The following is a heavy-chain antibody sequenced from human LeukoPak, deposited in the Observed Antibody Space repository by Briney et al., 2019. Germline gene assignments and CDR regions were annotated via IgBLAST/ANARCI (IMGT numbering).Heavy chain of an antibody. V-gene: IGHV3-23*01. CDR2: ISGSGDST. J-gene: IGHJ4*02. D-gene: IGHD1-14*01. Sequence: GGSLRLSCAASGFTFSSYTMSWVRQAPGKGLEWVSAISGSGDSTYYADSVKDRFTISRDNSKNTLFLQMNSLRVEDTAVYYCAIPGKYGPFDYWGQGTLVTVSS. CDR3: AIPGKYGPFDY. CDR1: GFTFSSYT.